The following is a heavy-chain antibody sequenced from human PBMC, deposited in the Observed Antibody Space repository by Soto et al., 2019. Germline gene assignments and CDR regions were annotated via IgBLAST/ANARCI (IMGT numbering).Heavy chain of an antibody. V-gene: IGHV3-21*01. CDR2: ISSSSSYI. CDR1: GYTFSSYS. CDR3: ARVPLWPLHGDDY. J-gene: IGHJ4*02. D-gene: IGHD2-21*01. Sequence: EVQLVESGGGLVKPGGSLRLSCAASGYTFSSYSMNWVRQAPRKGLEWVSSISSSSSYIYYADSVKGRFTISRDNAKNSLYLQMNSLRAEDTAVYYCARVPLWPLHGDDYWGQGTLVTVSS.